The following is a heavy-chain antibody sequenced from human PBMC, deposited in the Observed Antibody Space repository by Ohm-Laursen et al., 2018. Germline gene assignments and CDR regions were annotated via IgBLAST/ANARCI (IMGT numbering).Heavy chain of an antibody. Sequence: SLRLSCTASGFTFSSYSMNWVRQAPGKGLEWVSSISSSSSYIYYADSVKGRFTISRDNAKNSLYLQMNSLRAEDTAVYYCADGSSPVLIDYWGQGTLVTVSS. V-gene: IGHV3-21*01. CDR3: ADGSSPVLIDY. D-gene: IGHD1-26*01. CDR2: ISSSSSYI. CDR1: GFTFSSYS. J-gene: IGHJ4*02.